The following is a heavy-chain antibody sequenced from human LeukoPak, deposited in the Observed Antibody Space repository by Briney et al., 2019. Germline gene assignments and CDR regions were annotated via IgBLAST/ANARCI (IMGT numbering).Heavy chain of an antibody. V-gene: IGHV1-46*01. J-gene: IGHJ4*02. Sequence: ASVKVSCKASGYTFTSYGISWVRQAPGQGLEWMGIINPSGGSTSYAQEFQGRVTMTRDMSTSTVYMELSSLRSEDTAVYYCARDRGLWWYFDYWGQGTLVTVSS. CDR1: GYTFTSYG. CDR2: INPSGGST. D-gene: IGHD4/OR15-4a*01. CDR3: ARDRGLWWYFDY.